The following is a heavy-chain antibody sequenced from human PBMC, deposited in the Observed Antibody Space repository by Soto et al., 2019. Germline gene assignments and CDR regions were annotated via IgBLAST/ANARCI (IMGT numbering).Heavy chain of an antibody. CDR2: IKQDGSEK. V-gene: IGHV3-7*05. Sequence: ESGGGLVQPGGSLRLSCTASGFTLSNYWMNWVRQAPEKGLEWVANIKQDGSEKNYVDSVKGRFTISRDNAKNSLYLQMNSLRADDTAMYYCMTTVTTFGCWGQGTLVTVSS. CDR1: GFTLSNYW. CDR3: MTTVTTFGC. J-gene: IGHJ4*02. D-gene: IGHD4-17*01.